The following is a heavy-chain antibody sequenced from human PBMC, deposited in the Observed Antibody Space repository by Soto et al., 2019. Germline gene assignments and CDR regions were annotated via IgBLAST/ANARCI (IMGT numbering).Heavy chain of an antibody. J-gene: IGHJ4*02. V-gene: IGHV3-30-3*01. CDR3: ARAGGLLVDY. D-gene: IGHD1-26*01. Sequence: QVQLVESGGGVVQPGRSLRLSCAASGFMFSSYAMHWVRQAPGKGLEWVAVKTYDGSNKYYADSVKGRFTISRDNSKNTLYRQMNSLRAEDTAVYYCARAGGLLVDYWGQGTRVTVSS. CDR1: GFMFSSYA. CDR2: KTYDGSNK.